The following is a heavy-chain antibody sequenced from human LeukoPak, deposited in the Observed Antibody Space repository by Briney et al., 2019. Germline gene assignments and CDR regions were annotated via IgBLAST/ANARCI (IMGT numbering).Heavy chain of an antibody. CDR1: GLTFSHYW. CDR3: ATYYYASGNYYNYIYY. V-gene: IGHV3-30*02. CDR2: IRYDESDK. Sequence: PGGSLRLSCATSGLTFSHYWMTWVRQAPGKGLEWVAFIRYDESDKKYKDSVKGRFTVSKDNSKNTVSLQMHSLRVEDTAVYFCATYYYASGNYYNYIYYWGQGALVTVSS. J-gene: IGHJ4*02. D-gene: IGHD3-10*01.